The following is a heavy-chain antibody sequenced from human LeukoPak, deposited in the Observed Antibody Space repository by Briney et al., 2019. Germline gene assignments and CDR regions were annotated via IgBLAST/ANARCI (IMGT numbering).Heavy chain of an antibody. CDR1: GGSISNYY. J-gene: IGHJ4*02. CDR2: IYTSGRT. D-gene: IGHD5-12*01. CDR3: ASLGGYDYGSSDY. V-gene: IGHV4-4*07. Sequence: SETLSLTCTVSGGSISNYYWSWIRQPAGKGLDWIGRIYTSGRTSYNPSLKSRVTMSVDTSKNQFSLKLSSVPAADTAVYYCASLGGYDYGSSDYWGQGTLVTVSS.